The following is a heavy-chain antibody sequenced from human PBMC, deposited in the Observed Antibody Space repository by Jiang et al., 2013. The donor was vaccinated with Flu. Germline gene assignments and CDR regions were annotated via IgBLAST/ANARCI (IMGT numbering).Heavy chain of an antibody. V-gene: IGHV3-30*18. CDR1: GFTFSSYG. CDR2: ISYDGSNK. Sequence: VQLLESGGGVVQPGRSLRLSCAASGFTFSSYGMHWVRQAPGKGLEWVAVISYDGSNKYYADSVKGRFTISRDNSKNTLYLQMNSLRAEDTAVYYCAKDRTSGSGYFDYWGQGTLVTVSS. CDR3: AKDRTSGSGYFDY. D-gene: IGHD3-22*01. J-gene: IGHJ4*02.